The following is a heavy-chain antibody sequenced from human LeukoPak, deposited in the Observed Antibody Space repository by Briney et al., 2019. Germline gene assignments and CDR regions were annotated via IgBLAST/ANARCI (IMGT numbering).Heavy chain of an antibody. CDR2: ISSSSTYI. J-gene: IGHJ4*02. D-gene: IGHD6-19*01. CDR1: GFTFSSYS. CDR3: ARESFSGWYDDD. V-gene: IGHV3-21*01. Sequence: GGSLRLSCAASGFTFSSYSMNWVRQAPGKGLEWVSSISSSSTYIYYADSVKGRFTISRDNAKNSLYLQMNSLRGEDTAVYYCARESFSGWYDDDWGKGTLVTASS.